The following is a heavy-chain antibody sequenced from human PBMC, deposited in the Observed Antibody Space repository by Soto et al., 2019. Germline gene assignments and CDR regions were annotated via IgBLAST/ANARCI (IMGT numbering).Heavy chain of an antibody. D-gene: IGHD5-18*01. CDR3: ARKGDTAMDNYYYGMDV. V-gene: IGHV1-3*01. CDR2: INAGNGNT. Sequence: GASVKVSCKASGDTFTSYAIHWVRQAPGQRLEWMGWINAGNGNTKYSQKFQGRVTITADESTSTAYMELSSLRSEDTAVYYCARKGDTAMDNYYYGMDVWGQGTTVTVSS. CDR1: GDTFTSYA. J-gene: IGHJ6*02.